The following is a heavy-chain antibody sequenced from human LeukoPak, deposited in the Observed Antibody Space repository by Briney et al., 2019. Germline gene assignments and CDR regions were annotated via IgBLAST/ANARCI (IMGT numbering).Heavy chain of an antibody. CDR1: GFTFSNYA. Sequence: PGASLRLSCAASGFTFSNYAMSWVRQAPGKALEWVSAITGSDGNTYYADPVKGRFTISRDNSKNTLYLQMNSLRAEDTAVYYCAQWGDFDVLTGYYVPDFWGQGTLVTVSS. CDR2: ITGSDGNT. D-gene: IGHD3-9*01. CDR3: AQWGDFDVLTGYYVPDF. V-gene: IGHV3-23*01. J-gene: IGHJ4*02.